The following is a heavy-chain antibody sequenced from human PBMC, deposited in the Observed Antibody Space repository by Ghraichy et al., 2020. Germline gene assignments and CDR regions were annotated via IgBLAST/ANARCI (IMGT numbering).Heavy chain of an antibody. Sequence: GGSLRLSCAASGFTFSSYWMSWVRQAPGKGLEWVANIKQDGSYTYYVDSVKGRFTISRDNAKNSLYLQMNSLRAEDTAVYYCARDRSACITFDILVQGTKVTVSS. CDR1: GFTFSSYW. J-gene: IGHJ3*02. D-gene: IGHD3-3*02. V-gene: IGHV3-7*01. CDR3: ARDRSACITFDI. CDR2: IKQDGSYT.